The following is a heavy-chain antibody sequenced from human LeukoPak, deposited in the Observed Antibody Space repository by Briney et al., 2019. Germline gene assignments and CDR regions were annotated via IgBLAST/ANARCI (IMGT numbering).Heavy chain of an antibody. CDR1: GGSISSSNW. J-gene: IGHJ6*03. CDR3: ARPYYYYMDV. Sequence: SETLSLTCTVSGGSISSSNWWSWVRPPPGKGLEWFGEIYHSGSTNYNPSLKSRVTISVDNSKNQVSLKLSTVTAADTAVYYCARPYYYYMDVWGKGTTVTVSS. V-gene: IGHV4-4*02. CDR2: IYHSGST.